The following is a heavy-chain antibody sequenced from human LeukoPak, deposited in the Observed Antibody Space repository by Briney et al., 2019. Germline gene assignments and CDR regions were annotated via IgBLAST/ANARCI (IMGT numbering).Heavy chain of an antibody. D-gene: IGHD3-16*01. Sequence: PSETLSLTCTVAGGSISSGSYYWSWIRQPAGKGLEWIGRIYTSGSTNYNPSLKSRVTISVDTSKNQFSLKLSSVTAADTAVYYCAREGGRAIWGGTWGQGTLVTVSS. V-gene: IGHV4-61*02. J-gene: IGHJ5*02. CDR3: AREGGRAIWGGT. CDR1: GGSISSGSYY. CDR2: IYTSGST.